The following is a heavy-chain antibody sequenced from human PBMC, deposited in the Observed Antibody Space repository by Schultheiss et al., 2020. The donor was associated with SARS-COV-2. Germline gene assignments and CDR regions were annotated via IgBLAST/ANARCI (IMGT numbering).Heavy chain of an antibody. CDR3: AAATNYNWNYLFDY. Sequence: SETLSLTCTVSGGSISSSSYYWGWIRQPPGKGLEWIGEINHSGSTYYNPSLKSRVTISVDTSKNQFSLKLSSVTAADTAVYYCAAATNYNWNYLFDYWGQGTLVTVSS. CDR1: GGSISSSSYY. J-gene: IGHJ4*02. D-gene: IGHD1-7*01. CDR2: INHSGST. V-gene: IGHV4-39*07.